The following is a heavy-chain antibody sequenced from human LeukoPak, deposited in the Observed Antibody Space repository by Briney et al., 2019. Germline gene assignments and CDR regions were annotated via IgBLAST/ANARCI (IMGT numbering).Heavy chain of an antibody. J-gene: IGHJ4*02. V-gene: IGHV4-59*01. CDR2: IYYSGST. D-gene: IGHD6-19*01. Sequence: SETLSLTCTVSGGSISSYYWSWIRQPPGKGLEWIGYIYYSGSTNYNPSLKSRVTISVDTSKNQFSLKLSSVTAADTAVYYCARVTSEPYSSGWYFDYWGQGTLVTGSS. CDR3: ARVTSEPYSSGWYFDY. CDR1: GGSISSYY.